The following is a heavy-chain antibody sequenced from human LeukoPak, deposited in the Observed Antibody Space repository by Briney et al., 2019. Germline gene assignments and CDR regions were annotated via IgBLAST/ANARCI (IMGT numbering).Heavy chain of an antibody. CDR1: GFTFSSYA. CDR2: VSANGAAT. V-gene: IGHV3-23*01. J-gene: IGHJ4*02. Sequence: GGSLRLSCAASGFTFSSYAMSWVRQAPGKGLEWVSVVSANGAATHYADSVKGRFTISRGNSKNTLYLQMNSLRADDTAIYYCAKDPPGAGPNFDCWGQGTLVTVSS. CDR3: AKDPPGAGPNFDC.